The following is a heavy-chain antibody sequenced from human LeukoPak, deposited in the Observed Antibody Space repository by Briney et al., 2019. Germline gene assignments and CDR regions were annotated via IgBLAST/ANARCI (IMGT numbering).Heavy chain of an antibody. D-gene: IGHD2-15*01. J-gene: IGHJ4*02. Sequence: ASAKVSCTASGYTFTSYGISWVRQAPGQGLEWMGWISAYNGNTNYAQKLQGRVTMTTDTSTSTAYMELRSLRSDDTAVYYCARCTGGGSCYGVRYWGQGTLVTVSS. CDR2: ISAYNGNT. V-gene: IGHV1-18*01. CDR1: GYTFTSYG. CDR3: ARCTGGGSCYGVRY.